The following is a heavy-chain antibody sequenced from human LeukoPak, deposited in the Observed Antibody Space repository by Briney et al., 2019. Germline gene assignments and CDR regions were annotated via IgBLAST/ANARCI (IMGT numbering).Heavy chain of an antibody. D-gene: IGHD3-9*01. CDR2: ISSSGSYK. CDR1: GFTFSTYR. Sequence: GGSLRLSCAASGFTFSTYRMNWVRQAPGKGLEWVSYISSSGSYKYYADSVKGRFTVSRDNAKNSLYLQMNSLRAEDTAVYYCARDYDTLTGYSRFDYWGQGTLVTVSS. J-gene: IGHJ4*02. CDR3: ARDYDTLTGYSRFDY. V-gene: IGHV3-21*01.